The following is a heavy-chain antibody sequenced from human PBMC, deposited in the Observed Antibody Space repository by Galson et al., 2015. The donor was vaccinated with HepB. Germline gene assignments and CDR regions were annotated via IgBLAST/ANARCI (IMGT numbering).Heavy chain of an antibody. CDR3: ARDRHIVVVPAGDYYYYYGMDV. CDR1: GDSVSSNSAA. V-gene: IGHV6-1*01. Sequence: CAISGDSVSSNSAAWNWIRQSPSRGLEWLGRTYYRSKWYNDYAVSVKSRITINPDTSKNQFSLQLNSVTPEDTAVYYCARDRHIVVVPAGDYYYYYGMDVWGQGTTVTVSS. D-gene: IGHD2-2*01. J-gene: IGHJ6*02. CDR2: TYYRSKWYN.